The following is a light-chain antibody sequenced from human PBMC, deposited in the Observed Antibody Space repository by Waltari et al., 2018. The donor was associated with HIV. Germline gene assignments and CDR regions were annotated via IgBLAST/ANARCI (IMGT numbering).Light chain of an antibody. V-gene: IGLV3-21*04. CDR1: NIGSKS. CDR3: QVWDSSSDTGV. CDR2: YDS. Sequence: SYVLTQPPSVSVAPGKTARITCGGNNIGSKSVHWYQQKPGQAPVLVIYYDSDRPSGIPERFSGSNSGNTATLTISRVEAGDEADYYCQVWDSSSDTGVFGGGTKLTVL. J-gene: IGLJ2*01.